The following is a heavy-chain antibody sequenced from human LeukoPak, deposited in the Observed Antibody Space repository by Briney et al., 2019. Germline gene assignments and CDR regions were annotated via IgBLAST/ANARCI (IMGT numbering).Heavy chain of an antibody. D-gene: IGHD1-1*01. CDR3: VRDRSTTTWTRFDS. J-gene: IGHJ4*02. Sequence: GGSLRLSCAASGFTFSCYSMNWVRQAPGKGLEWVSSISSSSSYIYYADSVKGRFTISRDNAKNSLFLQMNSLRADDTAAYYCVRDRSTTTWTRFDSWGQGTLVTVSS. CDR1: GFTFSCYS. V-gene: IGHV3-21*06. CDR2: ISSSSSYI.